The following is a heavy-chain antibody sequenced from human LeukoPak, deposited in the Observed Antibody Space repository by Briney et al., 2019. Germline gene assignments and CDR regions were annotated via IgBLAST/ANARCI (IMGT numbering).Heavy chain of an antibody. Sequence: SETLSLTCTVSGGSISSSSYYWGWIRQPPGKGLEWIGSIYYSGSTYYNPSLKSRVTISVDTSKNQFSLKLSSVTAADTAVYYCARPGLASADSGAFDIWGQGTMVTVSS. J-gene: IGHJ3*02. CDR2: IYYSGST. CDR1: GGSISSSSYY. V-gene: IGHV4-39*01. D-gene: IGHD2-2*01. CDR3: ARPGLASADSGAFDI.